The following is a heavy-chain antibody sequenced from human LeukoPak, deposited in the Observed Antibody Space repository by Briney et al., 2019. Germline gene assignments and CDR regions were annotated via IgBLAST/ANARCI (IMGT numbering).Heavy chain of an antibody. J-gene: IGHJ4*02. CDR3: ARASHDYGDYSHFDY. D-gene: IGHD4-17*01. Sequence: GSLRLSCAASGFTFSSYGMSWVRQPPGKGLEWIGEIYHSGSTNYNPSLKTRVTISVDKSKNQFSLKLSSVTAADTAVYYCARASHDYGDYSHFDYWGQGTLVTVSS. V-gene: IGHV4-4*02. CDR2: IYHSGST. CDR1: GFTFSSYGM.